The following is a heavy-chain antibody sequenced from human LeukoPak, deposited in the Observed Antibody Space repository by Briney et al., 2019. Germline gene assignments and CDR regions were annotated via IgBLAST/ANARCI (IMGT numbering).Heavy chain of an antibody. CDR1: GGSISSTNYY. CDR2: IYYSGST. CDR3: ARDRPLKSNAWGFFDH. J-gene: IGHJ4*02. V-gene: IGHV4-39*07. D-gene: IGHD7-27*01. Sequence: PSETLSLTCIVSGGSISSTNYYWDWIRQPPGKGLEWIGSIYYSGSTYYNPSLKSRVTISGDTSKNQFSLKLNSVTAADTAVYYCARDRPLKSNAWGFFDHWGQGILVTVSS.